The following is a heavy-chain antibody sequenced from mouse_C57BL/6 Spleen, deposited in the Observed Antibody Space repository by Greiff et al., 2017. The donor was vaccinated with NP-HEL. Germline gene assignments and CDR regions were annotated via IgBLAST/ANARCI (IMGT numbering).Heavy chain of an antibody. J-gene: IGHJ2*01. V-gene: IGHV5-16*01. CDR2: INYDGSST. D-gene: IGHD1-1*01. CDR3: AREITTVVPYFDY. Sequence: EVKLMESEGGLVQPGSSMKLSCTASGFTFSDYYMAWVRQVPEKGLEWVANINYDGSSTYYLDSLKSRFIISRDNAKNILYLQMSSLKSEDTATYYCAREITTVVPYFDYWGQGTTLTVSS. CDR1: GFTFSDYY.